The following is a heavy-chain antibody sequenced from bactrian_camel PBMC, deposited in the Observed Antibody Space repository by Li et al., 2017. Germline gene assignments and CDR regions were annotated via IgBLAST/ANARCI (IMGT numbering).Heavy chain of an antibody. J-gene: IGHJ4*01. CDR3: VKNNDY. V-gene: IGHV3S1*01. CDR2: TNRDGGTT. Sequence: HVQLVESGGGSVQAGGSLRLSCAASGFTFSFYSTVWVRQAPGKGLEWVSFTNRDGGTTLYADSMKGRFTISRDNAKNTVYLQMNSLKPEDTAVYFCVKNNDYWGQGTQVTVS. CDR1: GFTFSFYS.